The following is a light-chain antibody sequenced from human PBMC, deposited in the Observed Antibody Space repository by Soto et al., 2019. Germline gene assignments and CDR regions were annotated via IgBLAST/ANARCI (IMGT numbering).Light chain of an antibody. CDR1: SSDVGGYNF. V-gene: IGLV2-14*01. CDR3: SSYTSSSTLEV. Sequence: QSVLTQPASVSGSPGQSITISCTGTSSDVGGYNFVSWYQLQPGKAPKLMIYDVSNRPSGVSDRFSGSKSGNTASLTISGLQSEDEADYYCSSYTSSSTLEVFGGGTKLTVL. J-gene: IGLJ2*01. CDR2: DVS.